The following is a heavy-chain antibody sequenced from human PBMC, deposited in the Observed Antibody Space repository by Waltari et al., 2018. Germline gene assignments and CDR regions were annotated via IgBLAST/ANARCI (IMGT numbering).Heavy chain of an antibody. V-gene: IGHV1-3*01. D-gene: IGHD1-26*01. Sequence: QVQLVQSGAEVKKPGASVKVSCKASGYTFTSYAMHWVRQAPGQRLEWMGWINAGKGNTKYSQKFQGRVTITRDTSASTAYMGLSSLRSEDTAVYYCARDGRRYSGSYYYYYYYMDVWGKGTTVTVSS. CDR2: INAGKGNT. CDR3: ARDGRRYSGSYYYYYYYMDV. J-gene: IGHJ6*03. CDR1: GYTFTSYA.